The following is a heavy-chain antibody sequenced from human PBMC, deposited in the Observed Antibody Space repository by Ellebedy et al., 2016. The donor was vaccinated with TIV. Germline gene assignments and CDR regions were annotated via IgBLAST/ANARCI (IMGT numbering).Heavy chain of an antibody. CDR2: IITIFGTP. Sequence: ASVKVSXXASGSIFNGYGITWARQAPGQGLEWMGGIITIFGTPNYAQKFQGRVTISADESTSTVYMELSSLRSEDTAVYFCARDRVRSCSSSSCYFRYFDYWGQGTQVTVSS. CDR3: ARDRVRSCSSSSCYFRYFDY. CDR1: GSIFNGYG. D-gene: IGHD2-2*01. V-gene: IGHV1-69*13. J-gene: IGHJ4*02.